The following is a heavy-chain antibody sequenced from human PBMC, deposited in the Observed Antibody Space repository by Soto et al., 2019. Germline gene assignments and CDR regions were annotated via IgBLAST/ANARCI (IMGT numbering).Heavy chain of an antibody. D-gene: IGHD7-27*01. CDR2: IYYTGST. J-gene: IGHJ6*02. CDR3: AREHSGYGMDV. CDR1: GGSVSSGSYY. V-gene: IGHV4-61*01. Sequence: SEPLSLNCTVSGGSVSSGSYYWSWIRQPPGKGLEWIGYIYYTGSTNYNPSLKSRVTMSVDTSKNQFSLKLSSVTAADTAVYYCAREHSGYGMDVWGQGTTVTVSS.